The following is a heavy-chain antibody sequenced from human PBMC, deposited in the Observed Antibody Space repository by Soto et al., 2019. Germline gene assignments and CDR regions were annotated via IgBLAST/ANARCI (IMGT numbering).Heavy chain of an antibody. CDR1: GLSLSTNGLD. J-gene: IGHJ4*02. D-gene: IGHD6-6*01. CDR2: LYWDDDK. Sequence: QITLKESGPTLVKPTQTLTLTCTFSGLSLSTNGLDVAWIRQPPGKALEWLALLYWDDDKRYSPSLKNRLASTKGTSKDQVVLTMTDMDPLDTATYYCAHRRPYSNSPEYFFDYWGQGTLVTVSS. V-gene: IGHV2-5*02. CDR3: AHRRPYSNSPEYFFDY.